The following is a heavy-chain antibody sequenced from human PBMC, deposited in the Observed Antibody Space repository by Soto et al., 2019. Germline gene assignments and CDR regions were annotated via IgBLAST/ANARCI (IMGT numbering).Heavy chain of an antibody. J-gene: IGHJ6*02. CDR3: ARFVRSCSGTTCYTRADV. V-gene: IGHV4-61*01. CDR2: IYSSGST. CDR1: GGSVSSDTHY. D-gene: IGHD2-2*02. Sequence: PSETLCLTCTVSGGSVSSDTHYWSWIRQPPGKRLEWIGFIYSSGSTNYNPSLKSRVTMSVDTSENQFSLKLRSVIVADTAVYHCARFVRSCSGTTCYTRADVWGQGTTVTVSS.